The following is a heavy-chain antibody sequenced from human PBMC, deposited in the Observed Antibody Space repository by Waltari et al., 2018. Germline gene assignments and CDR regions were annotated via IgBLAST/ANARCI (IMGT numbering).Heavy chain of an antibody. V-gene: IGHV4-4*07. D-gene: IGHD3-3*01. CDR2: IYTSGST. Sequence: QEQLQESGPGLVKPSETLSLTCTVSGGSISSYYWSWIRQPAGKGLEWIGRIYTSGSTNYNPSLKSRVTMSVDTSKNQFSLKLSSVTAADTAVYYCARDQDKFWSGYAYWYFDLWGRGTLVTVSS. CDR1: GGSISSYY. J-gene: IGHJ2*01. CDR3: ARDQDKFWSGYAYWYFDL.